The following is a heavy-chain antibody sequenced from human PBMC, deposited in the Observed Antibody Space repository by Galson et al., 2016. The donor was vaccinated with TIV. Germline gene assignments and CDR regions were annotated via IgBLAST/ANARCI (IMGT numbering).Heavy chain of an antibody. CDR2: INPNSGGT. D-gene: IGHD1-26*01. Sequence: SVKVSCKASGYTFTGYYMHWVRQAPGQGLEWMGWINPNSGGTSFAQKFQGRVTMTRDTSISTAYMELSRLRSDDTAVYFCAKVGKSGDYSWDAFNVWGQGTVVTVSS. V-gene: IGHV1-2*02. CDR3: AKVGKSGDYSWDAFNV. J-gene: IGHJ3*01. CDR1: GYTFTGYY.